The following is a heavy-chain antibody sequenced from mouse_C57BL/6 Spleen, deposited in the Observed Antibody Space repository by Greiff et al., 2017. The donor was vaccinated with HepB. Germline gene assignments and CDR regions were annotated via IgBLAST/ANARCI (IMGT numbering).Heavy chain of an antibody. V-gene: IGHV1-18*01. D-gene: IGHD2-4*01. J-gene: IGHJ2*01. CDR2: INPNNGGT. CDR3: AKTATTMTKSYFDY. CDR1: GYTFTDYN. Sequence: EVKLQQSGPELVKPGASVKIPCKASGYTFTDYNMDWVKQSHGKSLEWIGDINPNNGGTIYNQKFKGKATLTVDKSSSTAYIELRSLTSEDTADYYCAKTATTMTKSYFDYWGQGTTLTVSS.